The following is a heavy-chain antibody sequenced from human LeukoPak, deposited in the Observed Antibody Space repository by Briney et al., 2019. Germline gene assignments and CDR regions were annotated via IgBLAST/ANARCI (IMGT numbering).Heavy chain of an antibody. D-gene: IGHD5-18*01. CDR2: ISGSGGST. CDR1: GFTFSSYA. V-gene: IGHV3-23*01. CDR3: AKADTAMVPPSLVPFDY. Sequence: PGGSLRLSCAASGFTFSSYAMSWVRQAPGKGLEWVSAISGSGGSTYYADSVKGRFTISRDNSKNTLYLQMNSLRAEDTAVYYCAKADTAMVPPSLVPFDYWGQGTLVTVSS. J-gene: IGHJ4*02.